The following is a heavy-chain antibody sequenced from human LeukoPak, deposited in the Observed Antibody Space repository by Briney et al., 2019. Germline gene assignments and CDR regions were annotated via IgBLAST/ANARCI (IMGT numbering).Heavy chain of an antibody. D-gene: IGHD1-26*01. CDR3: ARDSGSCSVDY. V-gene: IGHV1-2*06. CDR2: ITSNSGGT. CDR1: GYTFTGSY. Sequence: ASVKVSCKASGYTFTGSYMHWVRQAPGQGLEWMGRITSNSGGTNYAQKFQGRVTLTRDASISTVYMELSRLTSDDTAVYYCARDSGSCSVDYWGQGTLVTVSS. J-gene: IGHJ4*02.